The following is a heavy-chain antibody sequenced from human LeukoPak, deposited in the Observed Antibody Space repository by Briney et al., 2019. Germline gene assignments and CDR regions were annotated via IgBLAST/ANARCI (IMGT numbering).Heavy chain of an antibody. CDR3: ARQRCSGGSCYRVDQLYYMDV. J-gene: IGHJ6*03. V-gene: IGHV4-4*09. CDR1: GDSLNYHH. D-gene: IGHD2-15*01. CDR2: IYSSFST. Sequence: SETLSLTCTVSGDSLNYHHWSWLGQPPGGGLDGIAYIYSSFSTNYNPSINSRVTISLATSKIQYFLKLTSVTAADAGVYYCARQRCSGGSCYRVDQLYYMDVWGKGTTVTVSS.